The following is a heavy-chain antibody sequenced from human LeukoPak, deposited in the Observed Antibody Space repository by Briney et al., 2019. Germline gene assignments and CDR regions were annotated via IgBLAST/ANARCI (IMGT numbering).Heavy chain of an antibody. CDR3: ARVRNGGFLEWLPPDYYYMDV. CDR2: IYYSGST. J-gene: IGHJ6*03. Sequence: SETLSLTCTVSGGSISSYYWCWIRQPPGKGLEWIGYIYYSGSTNYNPSLKSRVTISVDTSKNQFSLKLSSVTAADTAVYYCARVRNGGFLEWLPPDYYYMDVWGKGTTVTVSS. CDR1: GGSISSYY. V-gene: IGHV4-59*01. D-gene: IGHD3-3*01.